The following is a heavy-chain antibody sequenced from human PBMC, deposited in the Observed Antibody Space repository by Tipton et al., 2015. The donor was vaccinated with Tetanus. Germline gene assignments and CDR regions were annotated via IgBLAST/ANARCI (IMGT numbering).Heavy chain of an antibody. J-gene: IGHJ4*02. CDR2: IYHSGST. CDR3: ARDLGTSGFL. CDR1: GGSITSDNHY. D-gene: IGHD1-7*01. V-gene: IGHV4-30-2*01. Sequence: TLSLTCAVSGGSITSDNHYWSWIRQPPGKGLEWIGYIYHSGSTYYNASLKSRVTISIDSSKNQFSLQLSSVTAADTAVYYCARDLGTSGFLWGQGTLVTVSS.